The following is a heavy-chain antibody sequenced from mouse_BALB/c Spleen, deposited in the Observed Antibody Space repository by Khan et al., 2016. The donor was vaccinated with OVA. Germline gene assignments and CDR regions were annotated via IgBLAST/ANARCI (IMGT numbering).Heavy chain of an antibody. CDR1: GFSFTNYA. J-gene: IGHJ3*01. V-gene: IGHV5-9-3*01. D-gene: IGHD1-1*01. CDR3: ARELCTTVVATAFAY. Sequence: EVQLVESGGGLVKPGGSLTLSCAVSGFSFTNYAMSWVRQPPEKRLEWVATISSGGRYTYYPDSLQGRFTFSRDTAKNTLFLQMSSLTSEDTAIEYCARELCTTVVATAFAYWGQGTMVTVSA. CDR2: ISSGGRYT.